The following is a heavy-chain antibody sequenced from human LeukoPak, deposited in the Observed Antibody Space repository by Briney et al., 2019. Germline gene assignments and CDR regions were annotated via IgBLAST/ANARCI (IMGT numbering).Heavy chain of an antibody. V-gene: IGHV3-48*01. J-gene: IGHJ4*02. Sequence: GGSLRLSCAASGFTFSSYNMNWVRQAPGKGLEWVSHIRSSSSTTYYADSVKGRFTISRDNAKNSLYLQMNSLRAEDTAVYYCARPSGIGSWYPFDYWGQGTLVTVSS. CDR2: IRSSSSTT. CDR3: ARPSGIGSWYPFDY. D-gene: IGHD1-26*01. CDR1: GFTFSSYN.